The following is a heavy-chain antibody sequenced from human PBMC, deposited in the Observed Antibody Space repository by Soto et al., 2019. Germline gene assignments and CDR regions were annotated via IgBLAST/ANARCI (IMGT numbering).Heavy chain of an antibody. D-gene: IGHD1-1*01. V-gene: IGHV3-9*01. J-gene: IGHJ4*02. CDR1: GFTFDDYA. CDR2: ISWNSGSI. Sequence: GGSLRLSCAASGFTFDDYAMHWVRQAPGKGLEWVSGISWNSGSIGYADSVKGRFTISRDNAKNSLYLQMNSLRAEDTAVYYCAKDLKTSSYFEYWGQGTLVTVSS. CDR3: AKDLKTSSYFEY.